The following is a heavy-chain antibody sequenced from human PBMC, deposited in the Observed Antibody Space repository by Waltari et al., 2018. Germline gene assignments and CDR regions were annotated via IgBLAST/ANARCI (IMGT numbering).Heavy chain of an antibody. Sequence: EVQLVESGGGLVKPGGSLRLSCAACGFMFSNYDMNWVRQAPGKGLEWVSSISRGSSYVYYADSVKGRFSISRDNAKNSLYLQMNSLRAEDTAVYYCARAHGAAARLDFDYWGQGTLVTVSS. V-gene: IGHV3-21*02. CDR2: ISRGSSYV. CDR1: GFMFSNYD. J-gene: IGHJ4*02. CDR3: ARAHGAAARLDFDY. D-gene: IGHD6-25*01.